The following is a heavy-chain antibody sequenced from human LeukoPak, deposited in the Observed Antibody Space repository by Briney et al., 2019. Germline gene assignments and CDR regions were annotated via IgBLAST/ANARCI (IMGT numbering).Heavy chain of an antibody. Sequence: SETLSLTCIVSGGSISSNYWSWIRQPPGKGLEWIGYIYYSGSTNYNPSLKSRVTISVDTSENQSSLKLSSVTAADTAVYYCARARSSWYSHYFDYWGQGALVTVSS. D-gene: IGHD6-13*01. CDR2: IYYSGST. CDR1: GGSISSNY. CDR3: ARARSSWYSHYFDY. V-gene: IGHV4-59*01. J-gene: IGHJ4*02.